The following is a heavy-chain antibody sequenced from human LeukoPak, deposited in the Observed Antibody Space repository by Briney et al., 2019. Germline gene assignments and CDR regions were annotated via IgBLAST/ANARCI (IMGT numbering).Heavy chain of an antibody. J-gene: IGHJ4*02. D-gene: IGHD1-1*01. CDR2: TWYDGSNK. CDR3: ATDRGTGTTRDYYFDY. Sequence: GGSLRLSCAASGITFRSYGMHWVRQAPGKGLEWVSFTWYDGSNKYYVDSVKGRFTISRDNSKNTLSLQMDSLRAEDTAVYYCATDRGTGTTRDYYFDYWGQGSLVTVSS. CDR1: GITFRSYG. V-gene: IGHV3-33*03.